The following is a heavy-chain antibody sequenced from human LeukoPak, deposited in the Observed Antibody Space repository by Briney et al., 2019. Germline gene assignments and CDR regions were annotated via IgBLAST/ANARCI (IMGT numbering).Heavy chain of an antibody. CDR1: GCTFSNYA. CDR3: AKPIYRYRSGHAFDT. J-gene: IGHJ3*02. V-gene: IGHV1-69*13. Sequence: GASVNVSCKASGCTFSNYAICWVRQAPGQGLEWMGGISPIFGKANYAQKFQGRVTITADESTSTSYMERSSLTSEAAADYYGAKPIYRYRSGHAFDTWGQGTMVTVSS. CDR2: ISPIFGKA. D-gene: IGHD5-18*01.